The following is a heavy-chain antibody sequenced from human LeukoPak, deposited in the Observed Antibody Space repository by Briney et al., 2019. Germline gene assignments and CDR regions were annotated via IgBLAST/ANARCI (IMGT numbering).Heavy chain of an antibody. CDR2: ISYDGDNE. D-gene: IGHD3-22*01. CDR3: ARDADTSEFFSWLDL. V-gene: IGHV3-30-3*01. CDR1: GFTFSNFA. J-gene: IGHJ5*02. Sequence: GGSLRLSCAASGFTFSNFAMHWVRQAPGKGLEWVAVISYDGDNEYYADSVKGRFTISRDNSKNTLYLQMTTLRAEDTAVYYCARDADTSEFFSWLDLWGQGTLVTVSS.